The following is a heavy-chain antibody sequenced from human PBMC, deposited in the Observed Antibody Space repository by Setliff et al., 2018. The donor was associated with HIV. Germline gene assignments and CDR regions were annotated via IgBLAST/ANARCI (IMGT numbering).Heavy chain of an antibody. CDR2: IKSKTDGGTT. D-gene: IGHD5-18*01. J-gene: IGHJ4*02. V-gene: IGHV3-15*01. CDR1: GFTFTNAW. Sequence: PGGSLRLSCAASGFTFTNAWMSWVRQGPGKGLEWGGRIKSKTDGGTTDYAAPVKGRFTISREDSKNTLYLHMNSLKIEDTGVYYCTTTTGNSYGSFDYWGQGTLVTVSS. CDR3: TTTTGNSYGSFDY.